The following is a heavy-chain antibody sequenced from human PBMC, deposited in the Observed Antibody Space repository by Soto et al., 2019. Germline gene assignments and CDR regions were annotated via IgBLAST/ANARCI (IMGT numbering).Heavy chain of an antibody. CDR3: ARGSSLPWVKVGNDY. CDR1: GYTFTDYF. CDR2: IKPTTSDT. D-gene: IGHD1-26*01. V-gene: IGHV1-2*02. Sequence: GASVKVSCKASGYTFTDYFLHWVRQVPGQGLEWMGWIKPTTSDTDYAQKFQGRVTMTRDTSINTIYMELNRLKSDDTAVYYCARGSSLPWVKVGNDYRGQRTRGTVSS. J-gene: IGHJ4*02.